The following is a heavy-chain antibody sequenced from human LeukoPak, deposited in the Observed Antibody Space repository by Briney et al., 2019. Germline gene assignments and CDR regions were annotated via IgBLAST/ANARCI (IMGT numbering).Heavy chain of an antibody. J-gene: IGHJ5*02. Sequence: SETLSLTCTVSGGSISSSSYYWGWIRQPPGKGLEWIGSIYYSGSTYYNPSLKSRVTISVDTSKNQFSLKLSSVTAADTAVYYCAGVAITMVRGVKAEFDPWGQGTLVTVSS. CDR3: AGVAITMVRGVKAEFDP. D-gene: IGHD3-10*01. CDR2: IYYSGST. V-gene: IGHV4-39*07. CDR1: GGSISSSSYY.